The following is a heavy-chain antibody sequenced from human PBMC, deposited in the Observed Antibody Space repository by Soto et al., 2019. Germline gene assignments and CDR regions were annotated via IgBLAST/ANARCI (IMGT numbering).Heavy chain of an antibody. CDR3: AKGNGKGSSSGGYDY. J-gene: IGHJ4*02. CDR2: ISWISGAI. V-gene: IGHV3-9*01. CDR1: GFTFDDYA. D-gene: IGHD6-6*01. Sequence: GGSLRLSCAASGFTFDDYAMHWVRQAPGKGLEWVSSISWISGAIGYADSVKGRFTISRDNAKNSLYLQMNSLRAEDTALYYCAKGNGKGSSSGGYDYWGQGPLVTVSS.